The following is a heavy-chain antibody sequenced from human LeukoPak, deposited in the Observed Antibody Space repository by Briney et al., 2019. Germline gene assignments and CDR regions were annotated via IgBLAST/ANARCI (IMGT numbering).Heavy chain of an antibody. V-gene: IGHV3-21*01. J-gene: IGHJ3*02. Sequence: GGSLRLSCAASGFTFSSYSMNWVRQAPGKGLEWVSSTSSSSSYIYYADSVKGRFTISRDNAKNSLYLQMNSLRAEDTAVYYCARENGSGWTGAFDIWGQGTMVTVSS. D-gene: IGHD6-19*01. CDR1: GFTFSSYS. CDR3: ARENGSGWTGAFDI. CDR2: TSSSSSYI.